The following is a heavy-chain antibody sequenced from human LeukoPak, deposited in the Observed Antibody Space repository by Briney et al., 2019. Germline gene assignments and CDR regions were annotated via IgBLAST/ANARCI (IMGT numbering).Heavy chain of an antibody. CDR2: MYYSERP. CDR3: ARRGGSPLGAFDI. Sequence: PSETLSLTCIVSGGSISSYYWSWIRQPPGKGLVCIGYMYYSERPNYNPSLKSRVSISIDTSKNQFSLKLASLTAADTAVYYCARRGGSPLGAFDIWAQGTMVSVSS. V-gene: IGHV4-59*01. D-gene: IGHD1-26*01. J-gene: IGHJ3*02. CDR1: GGSISSYY.